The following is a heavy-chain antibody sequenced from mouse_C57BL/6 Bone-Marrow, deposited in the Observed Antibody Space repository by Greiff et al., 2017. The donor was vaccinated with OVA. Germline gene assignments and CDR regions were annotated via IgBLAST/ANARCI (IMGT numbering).Heavy chain of an antibody. J-gene: IGHJ4*01. CDR1: GYTFTSYW. Sequence: QVQLQQPGADLVRPGTSVKLSCKASGYTFTSYWMHWVKQRPGQGLEWIGVIDPSDSYTNYNQKFKGKATLTVDTSSSTAYMQLSSLTSEDSAVYYCARMGSYAMDYWGQGTSVTVSS. V-gene: IGHV1-59*01. CDR3: ARMGSYAMDY. CDR2: IDPSDSYT. D-gene: IGHD3-1*01.